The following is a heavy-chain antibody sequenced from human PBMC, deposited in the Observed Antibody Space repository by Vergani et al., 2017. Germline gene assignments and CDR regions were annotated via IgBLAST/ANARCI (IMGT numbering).Heavy chain of an antibody. J-gene: IGHJ5*02. CDR1: GGSISSHTYY. CDR3: ARNNRPYDFWIGYWSGGAWFDT. V-gene: IGHV4-31*03. CDR2: VSYSGNT. D-gene: IGHD3-3*01. Sequence: QVQLQESGPGLVKPSQTLSLTCTVSGGSISSHTYYWTWIRQHPGKGLEWVWYVSYSGNTYYNPSLKSRLTISLGTSKNQFSLKLTSVTAADTAVYYCARNNRPYDFWIGYWSGGAWFDTWGQGTLVTVSS.